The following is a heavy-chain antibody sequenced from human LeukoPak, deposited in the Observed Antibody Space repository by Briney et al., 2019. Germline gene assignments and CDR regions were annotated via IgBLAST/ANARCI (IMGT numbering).Heavy chain of an antibody. J-gene: IGHJ6*03. D-gene: IGHD1-26*01. CDR2: ISAYNGNT. Sequence: ASVKVSCKASGYTFTSYGISWVRQAPGQGLEWMGWISAYNGNTNYAQKLQGRVTMTTDTSTSTAYMELRSLRSDDTAVYYCARGYAPSGSYWDYYYYYMDVWGKGTTVTVSS. V-gene: IGHV1-18*01. CDR1: GYTFTSYG. CDR3: ARGYAPSGSYWDYYYYYMDV.